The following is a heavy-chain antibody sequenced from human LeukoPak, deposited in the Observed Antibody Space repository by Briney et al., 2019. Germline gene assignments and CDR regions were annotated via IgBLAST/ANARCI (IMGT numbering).Heavy chain of an antibody. Sequence: GGSLRLSCAAFGFTFSSYWMSWVRQAPGKGLGWVANIKQDGSEKYYVDSVKGRFTISRDNAKKSLYLQMNSLRAEDTAVYYCARGFAVVVPAAIFDAFDIWGQGTMDTVSS. CDR2: IKQDGSEK. D-gene: IGHD2-2*01. J-gene: IGHJ3*02. CDR1: GFTFSSYW. V-gene: IGHV3-7*01. CDR3: ARGFAVVVPAAIFDAFDI.